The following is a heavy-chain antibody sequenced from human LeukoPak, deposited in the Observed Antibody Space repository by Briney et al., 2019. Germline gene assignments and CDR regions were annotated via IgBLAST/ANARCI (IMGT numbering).Heavy chain of an antibody. J-gene: IGHJ4*02. CDR1: GSSFTSYW. CDR3: ARHEAYSSGWYLEDY. V-gene: IGHV5-51*07. CDR2: IYPGDSDT. Sequence: PGAAMKISCKGSGSSFTSYWIGGVHQLPGKGVEWMGIIYPGDSDTRYSPSFQGQGTISADKSISTAYLQWSSLKASDTAMYYCARHEAYSSGWYLEDYWGQGTLVTVSS. D-gene: IGHD6-19*01.